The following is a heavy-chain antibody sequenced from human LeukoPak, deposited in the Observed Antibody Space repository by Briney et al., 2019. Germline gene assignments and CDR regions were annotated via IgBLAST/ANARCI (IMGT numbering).Heavy chain of an antibody. CDR1: GGSISSSSYY. V-gene: IGHV4-39*07. D-gene: IGHD4-23*01. CDR2: IYYSGST. Sequence: SETLSLTCTVSGGSISSSSYYWGWIRQPTGKELEWIGSIYYSGSTYYNPSLKSRVTISVDTYKNQFSLKLSSVTAADTAVYYCARASDYGGNSLDYWGQGTLVTVSS. CDR3: ARASDYGGNSLDY. J-gene: IGHJ4*02.